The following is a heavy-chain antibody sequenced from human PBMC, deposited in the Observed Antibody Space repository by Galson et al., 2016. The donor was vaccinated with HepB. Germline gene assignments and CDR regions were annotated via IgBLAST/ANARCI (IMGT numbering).Heavy chain of an antibody. CDR3: ARVKVPTRGVNAADY. J-gene: IGHJ4*02. CDR2: INTDGSST. D-gene: IGHD3-10*01. V-gene: IGHV3-74*01. CDR1: GFSFGSYW. Sequence: SLRLSCAGSGFSFGSYWMHWVRQAPGKGLMWVSHINTDGSSTTYADSVKGRFTISRDNPNNTTYLQMNSLRAEDTAVYYCARVKVPTRGVNAADYWGQGTLVTVSS.